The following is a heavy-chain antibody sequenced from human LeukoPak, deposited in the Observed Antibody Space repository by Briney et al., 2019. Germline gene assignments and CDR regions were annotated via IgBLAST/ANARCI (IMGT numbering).Heavy chain of an antibody. J-gene: IGHJ3*02. CDR2: IYHSGST. Sequence: SETLSLTCAVSGYSISSGCYWGWIRQPPGKGLEWIGSIYHSGSTYYNPSLKSRVTISVDTSKNQFSLKLSSVTAADTAVYYCARIYYDFWSGYYTPDAFDIWGQGTMVTVSS. CDR1: GYSISSGCY. V-gene: IGHV4-38-2*01. CDR3: ARIYYDFWSGYYTPDAFDI. D-gene: IGHD3-3*01.